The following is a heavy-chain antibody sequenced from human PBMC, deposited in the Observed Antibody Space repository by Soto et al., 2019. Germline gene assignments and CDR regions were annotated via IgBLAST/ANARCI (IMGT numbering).Heavy chain of an antibody. V-gene: IGHV1-69*06. CDR1: GGTFSSYA. CDR2: IIPIFGTA. CDR3: ARAEYYYDSSGYWAFDI. Sequence: SVKVSCKASGGTFSSYAISWVRQAPGQGLEWMGGIIPIFGTANYAQKFQGRVTITADKSASTAYMELSSLRSEDTAVYYCARAEYYYDSSGYWAFDIWGQGTMVTVSS. J-gene: IGHJ3*02. D-gene: IGHD3-22*01.